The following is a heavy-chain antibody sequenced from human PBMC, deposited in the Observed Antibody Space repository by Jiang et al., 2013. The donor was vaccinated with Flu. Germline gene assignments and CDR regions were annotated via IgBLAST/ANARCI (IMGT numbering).Heavy chain of an antibody. V-gene: IGHV1-3*01. D-gene: IGHD6-19*01. J-gene: IGHJ4*02. CDR1: GYTFTSYV. Sequence: SVKVSCKASGYTFTSYVIHWVRQAPGQRLEWMGWINPGNDNTKYSENFQGRVTITRDTSTDTAYMELSSLRSEDTAVYYCATVSIAVAGDFDYWGQGTLVTVSS. CDR2: INPGNDNT. CDR3: ATVSIAVAGDFDY.